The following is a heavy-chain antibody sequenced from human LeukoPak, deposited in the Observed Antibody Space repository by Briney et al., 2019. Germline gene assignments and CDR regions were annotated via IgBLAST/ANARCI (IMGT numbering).Heavy chain of an antibody. D-gene: IGHD2-21*02. Sequence: GGSLRLSCAASGFTVSSNYMSWVRPTPGKGLERVSVIYSSGRTYYADSVKGRFTISRDNSKNTLYLQMNSLGAEDTAVYYCARDLDCGGDCHYGMDVWGQGTTVTVSS. CDR3: ARDLDCGGDCHYGMDV. J-gene: IGHJ6*02. CDR2: IYSSGRT. V-gene: IGHV3-53*01. CDR1: GFTVSSNY.